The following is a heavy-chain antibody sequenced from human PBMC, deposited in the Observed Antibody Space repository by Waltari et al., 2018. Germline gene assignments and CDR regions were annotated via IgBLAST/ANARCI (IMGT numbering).Heavy chain of an antibody. D-gene: IGHD2-15*01. J-gene: IGHJ4*02. CDR3: VRDAIYGRRAYDS. Sequence: EVQLEESGGGLVQPGGSLRLSCAASGFTFTRYWMDWVRQAPGKGLDGLAIINQGVSETHYVESMKGRFTSSRDNAKNALYLQVNCLRVEDTAIYYCVRDAIYGRRAYDSWGQGTPVTVSS. CDR2: INQGVSET. V-gene: IGHV3-7*03. CDR1: GFTFTRYW.